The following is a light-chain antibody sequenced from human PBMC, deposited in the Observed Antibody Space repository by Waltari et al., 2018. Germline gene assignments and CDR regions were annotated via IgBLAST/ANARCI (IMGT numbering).Light chain of an antibody. CDR3: QQYATSWT. CDR1: QIVSSNY. J-gene: IGKJ1*01. V-gene: IGKV3-20*01. CDR2: GAS. Sequence: EIVLTQSPGTLSLSPGERATLSCRASQIVSSNYLAWYQQKPGQAPRLLIYGASSRATGIPDRFSGSGSGTDFTLTISRLEPEDFAVYNCQQYATSWTFGQGTKVEIK.